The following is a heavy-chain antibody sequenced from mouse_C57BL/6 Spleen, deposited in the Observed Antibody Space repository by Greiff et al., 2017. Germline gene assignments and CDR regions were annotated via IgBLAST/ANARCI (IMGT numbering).Heavy chain of an antibody. CDR1: GYSITSGYD. J-gene: IGHJ1*03. CDR2: ISYSGST. V-gene: IGHV3-1*01. D-gene: IGHD2-3*01. Sequence: EVKLQESGPGMVKPSQSLSLTCTVTGYSITSGYDWHWIRHFPGNKLEWMGYISYSGSTNYNPSLKSRISITHDTSKNHFFLKLNSVTTEDTATYYCARGGYDGYYGYFDVWGTGTTVTVSS. CDR3: ARGGYDGYYGYFDV.